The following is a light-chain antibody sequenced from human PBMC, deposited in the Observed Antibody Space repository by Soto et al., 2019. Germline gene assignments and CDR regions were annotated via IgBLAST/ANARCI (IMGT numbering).Light chain of an antibody. Sequence: DIQITQSPSSLSSSLGYIVTITFQASQNINNYLNWYQQKPGRAPKLLIYDASNLEAGVPSRFRGSGSGTDFTFTISRLQPEDIATYYCQQYENPPTFGQGTRLEIK. V-gene: IGKV1-33*01. J-gene: IGKJ5*01. CDR2: DAS. CDR1: QNINNY. CDR3: QQYENPPT.